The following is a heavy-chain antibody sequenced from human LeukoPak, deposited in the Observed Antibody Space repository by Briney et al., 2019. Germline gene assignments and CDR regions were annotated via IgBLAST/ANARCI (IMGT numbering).Heavy chain of an antibody. D-gene: IGHD1-1*01. J-gene: IGHJ4*02. V-gene: IGHV4-59*08. Sequence: SETLSLTCTVSGGSISSYYWSWIRQPPGKGLEWIGYIYYSGSTNYNPSLKSRVTISVDTSKNQFSLKLSSVTAADTAVYFCARRAYSAAYWKHFDYWGQGTLVTVSS. CDR3: ARRAYSAAYWKHFDY. CDR1: GGSISSYY. CDR2: IYYSGST.